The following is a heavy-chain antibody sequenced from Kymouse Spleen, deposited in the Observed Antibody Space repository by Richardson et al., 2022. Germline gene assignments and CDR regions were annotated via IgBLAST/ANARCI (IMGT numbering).Heavy chain of an antibody. V-gene: IGHV3-73*02. D-gene: IGHD1-7*01. Sequence: EVQLVESGGGLVQPGGSLKLSCAASGFTFSGSAMHWVRQASGKGLEWVGRIRSKANSYATAYAASVKGRFTISRDDSKNTAYLQMNSLKTEDTAVYYCTRITGTKGYWGQGTLVTVSS. CDR1: GFTFSGSA. CDR3: TRITGTKGY. CDR2: IRSKANSYAT. J-gene: IGHJ4*02.